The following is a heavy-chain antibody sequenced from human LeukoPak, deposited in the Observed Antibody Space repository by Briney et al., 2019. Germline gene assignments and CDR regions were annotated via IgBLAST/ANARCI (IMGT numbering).Heavy chain of an antibody. CDR3: VRRGDASSGWGDHDF. CDR2: IGGSGDKT. CDR1: GFTFNRNA. D-gene: IGHD6-19*01. V-gene: IGHV3-23*01. J-gene: IGHJ4*02. Sequence: GGSLRLFCAASGFTFNRNAISWVRQAPGKGLEWGSTIGGSGDKTFYADSVKGRFTISRDNSKNMVHLQMNSLTGEDTALYYCVRRGDASSGWGDHDFWGQGALVTVSS.